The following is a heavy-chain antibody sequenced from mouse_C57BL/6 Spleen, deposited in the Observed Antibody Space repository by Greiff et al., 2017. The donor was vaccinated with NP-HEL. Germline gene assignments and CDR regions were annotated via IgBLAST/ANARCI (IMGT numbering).Heavy chain of an antibody. Sequence: QVQLQQSGAELVKPGASVKLSCKASGYTFTSYWMHWVKQRPGQGLEWIGMIHPNSGSTNYNEKFKSKATLTVDKSSSTAYMQLSSLTSEDSAVYYCAAYGRYAMDYWGQGTSVTVSS. V-gene: IGHV1-64*01. D-gene: IGHD1-1*02. CDR1: GYTFTSYW. J-gene: IGHJ4*01. CDR3: AAYGRYAMDY. CDR2: IHPNSGST.